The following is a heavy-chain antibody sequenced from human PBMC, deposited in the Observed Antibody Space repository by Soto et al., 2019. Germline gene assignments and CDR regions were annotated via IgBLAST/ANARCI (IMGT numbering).Heavy chain of an antibody. J-gene: IGHJ4*02. CDR1: GGSISSADYY. V-gene: IGHV4-30-4*01. Sequence: QVQLQESGPGLVKPSQTLSLTCAVSGGSISSADYYWSWIRQPTGKGLEWIGNIHRNGNTNYNPSLTNRVTVSVDTSKNQFTLKLTSVSDADTAQYFCARNLSDSSGYSPFGYWGQGTLVTVS. CDR3: ARNLSDSSGYSPFGY. CDR2: IHRNGNT. D-gene: IGHD3-22*01.